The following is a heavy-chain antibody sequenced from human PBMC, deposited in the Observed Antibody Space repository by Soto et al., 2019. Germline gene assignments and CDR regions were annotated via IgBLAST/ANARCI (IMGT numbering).Heavy chain of an antibody. J-gene: IGHJ4*02. CDR3: ARGPYYYDSSGYYNY. Sequence: SETLSLTCAVYGGSFSGYSWTWIRQPPGTGLEWIGEINHSGSTNYNPSLKSRVTISVDTSKNQFSLKLTSVTAADTAVYYCARGPYYYDSSGYYNYWGQGTLVTVSS. D-gene: IGHD3-22*01. V-gene: IGHV4-34*01. CDR2: INHSGST. CDR1: GGSFSGYS.